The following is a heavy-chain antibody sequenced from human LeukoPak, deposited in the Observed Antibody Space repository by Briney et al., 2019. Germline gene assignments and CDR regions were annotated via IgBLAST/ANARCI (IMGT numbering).Heavy chain of an antibody. Sequence: ASVKVSCKASGYTFTGYYMHWVRQAPGQGLEWMGWINPNSGGTNYAQKFQGRVTMTRDTSISTAYMELSRLRSDDTAVYYCARPYYDSSGPTYYFDYRGQGTLVTVSS. CDR3: ARPYYDSSGPTYYFDY. J-gene: IGHJ4*02. CDR1: GYTFTGYY. D-gene: IGHD3-22*01. CDR2: INPNSGGT. V-gene: IGHV1-2*02.